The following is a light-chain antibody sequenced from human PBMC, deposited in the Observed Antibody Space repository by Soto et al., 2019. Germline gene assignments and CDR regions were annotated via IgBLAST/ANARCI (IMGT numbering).Light chain of an antibody. J-gene: IGKJ1*01. Sequence: IQMTQSPSTLSASVGDRVTITCRASQSVSDWLAWYQQKPGKAPKLLIYKASSLESGVPSRFSGSGSGTEFTLTISGLQPDDFATYYCQQYDTYSTFGQGTKVEI. V-gene: IGKV1-5*03. CDR3: QQYDTYST. CDR2: KAS. CDR1: QSVSDW.